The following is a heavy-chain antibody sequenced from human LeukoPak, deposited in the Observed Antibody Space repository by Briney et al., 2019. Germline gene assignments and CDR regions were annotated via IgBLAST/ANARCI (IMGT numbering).Heavy chain of an antibody. CDR2: IYTSGST. CDR3: AREDSSSWPPLYYFDY. V-gene: IGHV4-4*07. Sequence: SETLSLTCTVSGGSISSYYWSWIRQPAGKGLERIGRIYTSGSTNYNPSLKSRVTMSVDTSKNQFSLKLSSVTAADTAVYYCAREDSSSWPPLYYFDYWGQGTLVTVSS. D-gene: IGHD6-13*01. CDR1: GGSISSYY. J-gene: IGHJ4*02.